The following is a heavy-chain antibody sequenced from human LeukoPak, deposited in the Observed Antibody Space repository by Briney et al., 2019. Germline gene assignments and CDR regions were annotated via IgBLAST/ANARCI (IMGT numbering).Heavy chain of an antibody. CDR3: AREGDYYDSSGYDPGAFDI. V-gene: IGHV1-2*06. CDR2: INPNSGGT. Sequence: ASVKVSCKASGYTFTGYYMHWVRQAPGQGLEWMGRINPNSGGTNYAQKFQGRVTMTRDTSISTAYMELSSLRSEDTAVYYCAREGDYYDSSGYDPGAFDIWGQGTMVTASS. CDR1: GYTFTGYY. D-gene: IGHD3-22*01. J-gene: IGHJ3*02.